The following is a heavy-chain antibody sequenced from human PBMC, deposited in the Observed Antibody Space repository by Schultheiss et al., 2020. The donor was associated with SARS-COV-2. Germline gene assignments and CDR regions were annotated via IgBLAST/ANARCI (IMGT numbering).Heavy chain of an antibody. CDR1: GGSFSGYY. CDR2: INHSGST. D-gene: IGHD3-10*01. Sequence: GSLRLSCAVYGGSFSGYYWSWIRQPPGKGLEWIGEINHSGSTNYNPSLKSRVTISVDKSKNQFSLKLSSVTAADTAVYFCVLWFRELFVLHIDYWGQGILVTVSS. J-gene: IGHJ4*02. CDR3: VLWFRELFVLHIDY. V-gene: IGHV4-34*01.